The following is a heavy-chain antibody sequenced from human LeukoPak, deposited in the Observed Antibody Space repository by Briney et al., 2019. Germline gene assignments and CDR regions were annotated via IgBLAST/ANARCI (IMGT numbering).Heavy chain of an antibody. J-gene: IGHJ4*02. CDR2: IKPDESQK. Sequence: GGSLRLSCVGSGFTFRNYWMAWFRQAPGRGLQWVATIKPDESQKFLLASVRGRFTVSRDNAKESLYLQMDSLRAEDTAVYYCARVRGEGYNSDYWGQGTLVTVSS. CDR1: GFTFRNYW. D-gene: IGHD5-24*01. CDR3: ARVRGEGYNSDY. V-gene: IGHV3-7*03.